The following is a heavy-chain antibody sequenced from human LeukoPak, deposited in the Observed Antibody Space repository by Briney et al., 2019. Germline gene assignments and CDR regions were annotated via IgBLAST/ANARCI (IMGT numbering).Heavy chain of an antibody. Sequence: GGSLRLSCAASGFTFSSYSMNWVRQAPGKGLEWVSSISSSSSYIYYADSVKGRFTISRDNAKNSLYLQMNSLRAEDTAVYYCARSSSYGSGSYTLVLDYWGQGTLVTVSS. J-gene: IGHJ4*02. V-gene: IGHV3-21*01. D-gene: IGHD3-10*01. CDR2: ISSSSSYI. CDR3: ARSSSYGSGSYTLVLDY. CDR1: GFTFSSYS.